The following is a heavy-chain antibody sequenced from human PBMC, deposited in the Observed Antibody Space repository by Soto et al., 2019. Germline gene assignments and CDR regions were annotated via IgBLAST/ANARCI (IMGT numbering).Heavy chain of an antibody. V-gene: IGHV3-7*01. CDR1: GFTFSSYW. CDR2: IKQDGSEK. CDR3: ARVTNPAYCSSTSCYPSYYYMDV. J-gene: IGHJ6*03. D-gene: IGHD2-2*01. Sequence: GESLKISCAASGFTFSSYWMSWVRQAPGKGLEWVANIKQDGSEKYYVDSVKGRFTISRDNAKNSLYLQMNSLRAEDTAVYYCARVTNPAYCSSTSCYPSYYYMDVWGKGTTVTVSS.